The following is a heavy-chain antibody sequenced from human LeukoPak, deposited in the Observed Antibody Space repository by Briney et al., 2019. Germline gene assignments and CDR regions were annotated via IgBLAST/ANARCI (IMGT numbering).Heavy chain of an antibody. D-gene: IGHD3-16*01. J-gene: IGHJ3*02. V-gene: IGHV3-9*01. CDR2: ISWNSGSI. Sequence: PGGSLRLSCAASGFTFDDYAMHWVRQAPGKGLEWISGISWNSGSIGYADSVKGRFTISRDNAKNSLYLQMNSLRAEDTAVYYCARADTIGGRPYAFDIWGQGTMVTVSS. CDR3: ARADTIGGRPYAFDI. CDR1: GFTFDDYA.